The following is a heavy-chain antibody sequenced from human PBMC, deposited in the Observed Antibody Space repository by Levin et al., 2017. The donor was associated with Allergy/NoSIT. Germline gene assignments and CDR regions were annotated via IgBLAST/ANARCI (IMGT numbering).Heavy chain of an antibody. D-gene: IGHD3-10*01. CDR3: ARDGGVRRGYGSYYYYYYGMDV. CDR2: INHSGST. J-gene: IGHJ6*02. V-gene: IGHV4-34*01. CDR1: GGSFSGYY. Sequence: GSLRLSCAVYGGSFSGYYWSWIRQPPGKGLEWIGEINHSGSTNYNPSLKSRVTISVDTSKNQFSLKLSSVTAADTAVYYCARDGGVRRGYGSYYYYYYGMDVWGQGTTVTVSS.